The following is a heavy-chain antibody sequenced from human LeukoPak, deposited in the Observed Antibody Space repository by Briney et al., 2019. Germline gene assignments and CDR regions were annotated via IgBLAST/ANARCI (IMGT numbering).Heavy chain of an antibody. CDR2: MNPNSGNT. D-gene: IGHD4-23*01. CDR1: GYTFTSYD. Sequence: ASVKVSCKASGYTFTSYDINWVRQATGQGLKWMGWMNPNSGNTGYAQKFQGRVTMTRNTSISTAYMELSSLRSEDTAVYYCARVEDYGGNPFDYWGQGTLVTVSS. V-gene: IGHV1-8*01. J-gene: IGHJ4*02. CDR3: ARVEDYGGNPFDY.